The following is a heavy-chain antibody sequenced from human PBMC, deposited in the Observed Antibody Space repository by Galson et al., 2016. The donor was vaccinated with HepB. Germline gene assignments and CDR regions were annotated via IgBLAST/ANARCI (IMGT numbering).Heavy chain of an antibody. Sequence: SLRLSCAASGFTFSNAWMTWVRQAPGKGLEWVSTISGNSVATYYTDSLKGRFTISRDDSRSTLYLHLNSLRAEDTAVYYCAKNPKFGDYAYSDYWGQGTLVTVSS. CDR2: ISGNSVAT. CDR3: AKNPKFGDYAYSDY. D-gene: IGHD4-17*01. CDR1: GFTFSNAW. J-gene: IGHJ4*02. V-gene: IGHV3-23*01.